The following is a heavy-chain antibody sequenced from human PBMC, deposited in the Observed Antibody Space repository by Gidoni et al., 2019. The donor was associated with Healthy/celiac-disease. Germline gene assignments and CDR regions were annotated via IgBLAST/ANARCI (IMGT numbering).Heavy chain of an antibody. CDR1: GGSISSSSYY. Sequence: QLQLQESGPGLVKPSETLSLTCTVSGGSISSSSYYWGWIRQPPGKGLEWIGSIYYSGSTYYNPSLKSRVTISVDTSKNQFSLKLSSVTAADTAVYYCARHRRANDYGDYGYDYFDYWGQGTLVTVSS. CDR2: IYYSGST. J-gene: IGHJ4*02. D-gene: IGHD4-17*01. V-gene: IGHV4-39*01. CDR3: ARHRRANDYGDYGYDYFDY.